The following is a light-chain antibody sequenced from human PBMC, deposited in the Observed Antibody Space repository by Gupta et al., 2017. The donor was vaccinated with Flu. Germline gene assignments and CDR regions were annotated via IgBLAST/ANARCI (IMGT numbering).Light chain of an antibody. Sequence: QSVLTLPPSTSGTPGQRVTFSCSGGNSNIGINYVYWYQQLPGAAPKLIIYKSNQRPSGVPDRFSGSKSVTSASLAISGLRSEDEAEYYCATWDDSLSAVVFGGGTKLTVL. CDR2: KSN. J-gene: IGLJ2*01. V-gene: IGLV1-47*01. CDR3: ATWDDSLSAVV. CDR1: NSNIGINY.